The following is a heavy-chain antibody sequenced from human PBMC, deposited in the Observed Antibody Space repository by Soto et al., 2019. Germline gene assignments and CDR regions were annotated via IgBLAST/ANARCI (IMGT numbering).Heavy chain of an antibody. CDR2: IYPGDSDT. D-gene: IGHD3-3*01. Sequence: PGGSLKISCSGSGYSFTSYWIGWVRQMPWKGLEWMGIIYPGDSDTRYSPSFQGQVTISADKSISTAYLQWSSLKAPDTAMYYCARHGGVRDFWSGSYYYGMDVWGQGTTVTVSS. J-gene: IGHJ6*02. CDR1: GYSFTSYW. CDR3: ARHGGVRDFWSGSYYYGMDV. V-gene: IGHV5-51*01.